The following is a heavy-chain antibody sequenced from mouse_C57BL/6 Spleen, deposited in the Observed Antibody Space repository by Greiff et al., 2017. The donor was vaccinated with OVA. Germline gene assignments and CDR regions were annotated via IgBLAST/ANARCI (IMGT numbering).Heavy chain of an antibody. Sequence: EVQLQQSGPELVKPGASVKISCKASGYTFTDYYMNWVKQSHGKSLEWIGDINPNNGGTSYNQKFKGKATLTVDKSSSTAYMELRSLTSEDSAVYYCASDSNYLYYFDYWGQGTTLTVSS. CDR1: GYTFTDYY. J-gene: IGHJ2*01. CDR3: ASDSNYLYYFDY. V-gene: IGHV1-26*01. CDR2: INPNNGGT. D-gene: IGHD2-5*01.